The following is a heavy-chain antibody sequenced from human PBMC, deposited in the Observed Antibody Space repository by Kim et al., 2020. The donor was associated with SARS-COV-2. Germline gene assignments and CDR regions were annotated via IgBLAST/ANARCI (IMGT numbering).Heavy chain of an antibody. Sequence: NCNPSLNSRVAISVDTSKNKFSLKQSSVTAAEAAVYYCASLYSSSWETDYWGQGTLVTVSS. CDR3: ASLYSSSWETDY. J-gene: IGHJ4*02. D-gene: IGHD6-13*01. V-gene: IGHV4-59*01.